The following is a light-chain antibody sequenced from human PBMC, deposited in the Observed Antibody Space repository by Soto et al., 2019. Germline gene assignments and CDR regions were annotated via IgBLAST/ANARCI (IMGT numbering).Light chain of an antibody. Sequence: QSVLTQPASVSGSPGQSIAISCTGTSSDVGGYNYVSWYQQHPGKAPKLMIYEVTNRPSGASNRFSGSKSGNTASLTISGPQAEDEADYYCSSYTSRSTLVFGTGTKVTV. J-gene: IGLJ1*01. V-gene: IGLV2-14*01. CDR3: SSYTSRSTLV. CDR1: SSDVGGYNY. CDR2: EVT.